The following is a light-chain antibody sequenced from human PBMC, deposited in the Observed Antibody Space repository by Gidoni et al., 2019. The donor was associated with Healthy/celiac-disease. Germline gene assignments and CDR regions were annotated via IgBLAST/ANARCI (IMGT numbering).Light chain of an antibody. V-gene: IGLV3-25*03. CDR2: KDS. Sequence: SYELTPPPSVSVSPGQTARITCSGDALPKQYAYWYQQKPGQAPLLVIYKDSERPSGIPERFSGSSSGTTVTLTISGVQAEDEADYYCQSADSSGTYVVFGGGTKLTVL. CDR1: ALPKQY. J-gene: IGLJ2*01. CDR3: QSADSSGTYVV.